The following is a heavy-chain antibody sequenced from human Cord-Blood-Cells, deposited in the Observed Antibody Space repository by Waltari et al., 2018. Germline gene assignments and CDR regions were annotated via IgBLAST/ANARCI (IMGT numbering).Heavy chain of an antibody. CDR2: INPNSGGT. D-gene: IGHD7-27*01. Sequence: QVQLVQSGAAVTKPGASVKLCRNASVHTVTRHSLHWVRQAPGQGLEWMGRINPNSGGTNYAQKFQGRVTMTRDTSISTAYMELSSLRSDDTAVYYCASGAWYFDLCGRGALVTFSS. CDR3: ASGAWYFDL. J-gene: IGHJ2*01. CDR1: VHTVTRHS. V-gene: IGHV1-2*06.